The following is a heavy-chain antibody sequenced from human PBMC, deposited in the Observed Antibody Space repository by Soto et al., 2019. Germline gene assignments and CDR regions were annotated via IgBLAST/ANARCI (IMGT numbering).Heavy chain of an antibody. V-gene: IGHV4-34*01. CDR3: ARDKITGLFDY. J-gene: IGHJ4*02. CDR1: GGSFSGYY. D-gene: IGHD2-8*02. Sequence: PSETLSLTRPVYGGSFSGYYGTWIRQPPGTGLEWIGEINHSGSTNYNPSLKSRVTISVDTSKNQFSLKLTSVTAADTAVYYCARDKITGLFDYWGQGTLVTVSS. CDR2: INHSGST.